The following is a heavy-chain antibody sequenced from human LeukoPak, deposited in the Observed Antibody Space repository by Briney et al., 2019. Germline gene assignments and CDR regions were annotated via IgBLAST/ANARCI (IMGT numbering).Heavy chain of an antibody. CDR3: GRDRVYSGSSATDY. Sequence: SQTLSLTCTVSGASISSGHYYWTWIRQRPGEGLEWIGLISNSGDTYYNPSLKSRATISIEMSKNQFSLRLTSVTAADTALYYCGRDRVYSGSSATDYWGQGTLVTVSS. V-gene: IGHV4-31*03. CDR2: ISNSGDT. D-gene: IGHD1-26*01. J-gene: IGHJ4*02. CDR1: GASISSGHYY.